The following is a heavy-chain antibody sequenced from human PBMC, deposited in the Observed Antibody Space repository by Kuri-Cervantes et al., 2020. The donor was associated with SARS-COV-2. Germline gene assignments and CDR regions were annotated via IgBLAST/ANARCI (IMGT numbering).Heavy chain of an antibody. CDR3: ASGSQFFRVWVY. CDR1: GGSISSGGYY. V-gene: IGHV4-31*02. Sequence: SCTVSGGSISSGGYYWSWIRQHPGKGLEWIGYIYYSGSTYYNPSLKSRVTISVDTSKNQFSLKLSSVTAADTAVYYCASGSQFFRVWVYWGQGTLVTVSS. D-gene: IGHD3-16*01. J-gene: IGHJ4*02. CDR2: IYYSGST.